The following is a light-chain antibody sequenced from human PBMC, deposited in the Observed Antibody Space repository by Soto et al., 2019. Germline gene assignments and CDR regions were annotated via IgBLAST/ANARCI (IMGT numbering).Light chain of an antibody. CDR2: DVS. CDR1: SSDVGGSNG. CDR3: SSYTSSSTYV. V-gene: IGLV2-18*02. J-gene: IGLJ1*01. Sequence: QSALTQPPSVSGSPGQSVAISCTGTSSDVGGSNGVSWYQQPPGTAPKLIIYDVSNRPSGVPDRFSGYKSGNTASLIISGLQAEDEGDYYCSSYTSSSTYVFGTGTKVTVL.